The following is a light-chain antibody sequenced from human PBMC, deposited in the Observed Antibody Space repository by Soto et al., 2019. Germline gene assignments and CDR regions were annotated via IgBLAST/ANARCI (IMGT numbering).Light chain of an antibody. CDR3: LQDYNCPRT. Sequence: DIQMTQSPSTLSASVGDRVTITCRASQTISGWLAWYQQRPGKAPNLLIYDASRLQSGVPARFSGSGSGTDFTLTISSLQPEDFATYYCLQDYNCPRTFGQGTKVDIK. CDR1: QTISGW. V-gene: IGKV1-5*01. CDR2: DAS. J-gene: IGKJ1*01.